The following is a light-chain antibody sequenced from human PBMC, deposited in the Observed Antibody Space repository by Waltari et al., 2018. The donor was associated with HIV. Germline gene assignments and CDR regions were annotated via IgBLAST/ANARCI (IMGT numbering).Light chain of an antibody. V-gene: IGLV2-14*01. CDR3: GSYTSISTQYV. CDR2: EVS. J-gene: IGLJ1*01. CDR1: SSDVGGYNY. Sequence: QSALTQPPSVSGSPGQSITISCTATSSDVGGYNYVSWYQQHPAKAPKLMIYEVSHRPSGVSNRFSGSKSGNTASLTISGLQAEDEADYYCGSYTSISTQYVFGTGTRVTVL.